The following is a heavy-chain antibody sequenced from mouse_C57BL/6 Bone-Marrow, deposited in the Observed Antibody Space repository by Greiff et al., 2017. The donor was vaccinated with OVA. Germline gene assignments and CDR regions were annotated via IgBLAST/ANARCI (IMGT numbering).Heavy chain of an antibody. CDR3: ARRVVATGSYFDY. J-gene: IGHJ2*01. D-gene: IGHD1-1*01. CDR1: GFNIKDYY. Sequence: VQLQQSGAELVKPGASVKLSCTASGFNIKDYYMHWVKQRTEQGLEWIGRIDPEDGETKYAPKFQGKATITADTSSNTAYLQLSSLPSEDTSVYCCARRVVATGSYFDYWGQGTTLTVSS. CDR2: IDPEDGET. V-gene: IGHV14-2*01.